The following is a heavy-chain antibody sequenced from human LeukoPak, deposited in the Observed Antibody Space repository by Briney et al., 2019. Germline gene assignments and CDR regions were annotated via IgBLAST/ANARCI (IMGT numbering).Heavy chain of an antibody. D-gene: IGHD2-2*01. J-gene: IGHJ4*02. CDR3: AGRRISSSSCCLFDY. Sequence: GESLKISCKGSGYSFTSYWIGWGRQMPGKGLEWMGIIYPGDPDTRYSPSFQGQVTISADKSTSTAYLQWSSLQASDTAVYYCAGRRISSSSCCLFDYWGQGTLVTVSS. CDR2: IYPGDPDT. V-gene: IGHV5-51*01. CDR1: GYSFTSYW.